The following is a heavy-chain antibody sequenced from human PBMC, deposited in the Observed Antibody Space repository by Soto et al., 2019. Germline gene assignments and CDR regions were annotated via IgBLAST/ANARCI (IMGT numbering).Heavy chain of an antibody. Sequence: PGESLKISCKGSGYSFTNYWIGWVRQMPGKGLEWTGIIYPGDSDTRYSPSFQGQVTISADKSISTAYLQWSSLKASDTAMYYCATPRGSYPHAFDIWGQGTMVTVSS. V-gene: IGHV5-51*01. D-gene: IGHD1-26*01. J-gene: IGHJ3*02. CDR2: IYPGDSDT. CDR1: GYSFTNYW. CDR3: ATPRGSYPHAFDI.